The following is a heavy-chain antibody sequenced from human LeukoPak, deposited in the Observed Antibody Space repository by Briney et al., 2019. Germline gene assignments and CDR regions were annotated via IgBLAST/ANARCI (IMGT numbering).Heavy chain of an antibody. Sequence: ASETLPLTCTVSGGSISSSSYYWGWIRQPPGKGLEWIGSIYYSGSTYYNPSLKSRVTISVDTSKNQFSLKLSSVTAADTAVYYCAREISGGSLDVWGQGTTVTVSS. V-gene: IGHV4-39*07. CDR1: GGSISSSSYY. CDR3: AREISGGSLDV. D-gene: IGHD2-15*01. CDR2: IYYSGST. J-gene: IGHJ6*02.